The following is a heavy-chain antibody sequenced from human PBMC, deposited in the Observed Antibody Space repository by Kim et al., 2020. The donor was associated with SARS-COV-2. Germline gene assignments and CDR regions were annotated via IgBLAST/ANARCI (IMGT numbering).Heavy chain of an antibody. CDR1: GYSFRGYY. J-gene: IGHJ4*02. CDR3: TRADTLYYSPAGFDF. V-gene: IGHV1-2*02. Sequence: ASVKVSCKASGYSFRGYYLHWVRQAPGQGLEWVGWINPDNGAANSAQKFQGRVSMTRDTSITTAYMELSSLRSDDTGIYYCTRADTLYYSPAGFDFWGQGTLVTVSS. CDR2: INPDNGAA. D-gene: IGHD2-15*01.